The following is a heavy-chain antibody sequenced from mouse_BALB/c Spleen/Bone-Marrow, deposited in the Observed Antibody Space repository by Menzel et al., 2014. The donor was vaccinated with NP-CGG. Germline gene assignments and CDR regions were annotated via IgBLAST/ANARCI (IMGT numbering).Heavy chain of an antibody. CDR3: ARGKYGYDY. V-gene: IGHV5-17*02. CDR2: ISSGSSTI. J-gene: IGHJ2*01. D-gene: IGHD2-10*02. CDR1: GFTFSSFG. Sequence: EVMLVESGGGLVQPGGSWKLSCAASGFTFSSFGVHWVRQAPEKGLEWVAYISSGSSTIYYADTVKGRLTISRDNPKNALFLQMISLRSEDTAMYYCARGKYGYDYWGQGTTLTVSS.